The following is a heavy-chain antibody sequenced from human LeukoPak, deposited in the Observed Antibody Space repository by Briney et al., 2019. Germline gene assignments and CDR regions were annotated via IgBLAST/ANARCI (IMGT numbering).Heavy chain of an antibody. J-gene: IGHJ4*01. CDR2: INTISGGT. V-gene: IGHV1-2*02. Sequence: EASVKVSCKASGYTFTAYYIHWVRQAPGQGLEWIGWINTISGGTNYAQKFQGRVTMTRDTSISTAYMELSRLTSDDTAVYYCARGREVAGTVGYWGHGTLDTVSS. CDR1: GYTFTAYY. CDR3: ARGREVAGTVGY. D-gene: IGHD6-19*01.